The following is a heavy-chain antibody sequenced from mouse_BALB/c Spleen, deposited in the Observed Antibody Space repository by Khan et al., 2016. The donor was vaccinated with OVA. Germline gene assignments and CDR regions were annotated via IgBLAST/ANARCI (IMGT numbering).Heavy chain of an antibody. CDR3: ARKNDYGYAMDY. D-gene: IGHD1-1*01. V-gene: IGHV3-2*02. CDR2: ISYGGST. CDR1: GYSITSDYA. J-gene: IGHJ4*01. Sequence: QLEESGPGLVKPSQSLSLTCTVTGYSITSDYAWDWIRQFPGNKLEWMGYISYGGSTSYNPSLKSRISITRDTSKNQFFLQLNSVTTEDTATYYCARKNDYGYAMDYWGQGTSVTVSS.